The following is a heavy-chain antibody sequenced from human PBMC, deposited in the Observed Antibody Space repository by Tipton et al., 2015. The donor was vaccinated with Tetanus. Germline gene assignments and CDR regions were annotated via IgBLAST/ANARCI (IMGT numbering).Heavy chain of an antibody. CDR3: ARLVTS. J-gene: IGHJ5*02. D-gene: IGHD3-9*01. CDR2: IRASDGST. Sequence: SLRLSCAASGFSFSGSSMSWVRQAPGKGLEWVSSIRASDGSTYYADSVKGRFTISRDNSRNTLYLQLNSLRVEDTAIYYCARLVTSWGQGTLVTVPS. V-gene: IGHV3-23*01. CDR1: GFSFSGSS.